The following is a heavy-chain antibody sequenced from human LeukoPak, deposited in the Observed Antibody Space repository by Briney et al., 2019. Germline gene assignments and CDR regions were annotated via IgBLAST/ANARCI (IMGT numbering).Heavy chain of an antibody. CDR3: ARALVIVGARTFDY. Sequence: SDTLSLTCTVSGDSISTSKSYWGWIRQPPLKGLEWIGSIYYTGNTYYNASLKSRVTISLDTSGNQFSLKLSSVTAADTAVYYCARALVIVGARTFDYWGQGTLVTVSS. J-gene: IGHJ4*02. CDR1: GDSISTSKSY. V-gene: IGHV4-39*07. D-gene: IGHD1-26*01. CDR2: IYYTGNT.